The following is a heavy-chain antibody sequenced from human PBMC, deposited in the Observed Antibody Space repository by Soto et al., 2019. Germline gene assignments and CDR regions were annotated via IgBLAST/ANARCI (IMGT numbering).Heavy chain of an antibody. CDR1: AYLLTPYS. D-gene: IGHD2-15*01. CDR2: VNPSGGST. Sequence: SVKVSCKPSAYLLTPYSMHWVRQAPGQGLEWRGVVNPSGGSTNYAQKFQGRITMTRDTSTSTVYMDLSSLTSEDTAVYYCAREEKCSDGICYSEYFQRWGQGTLVTVPS. CDR3: AREEKCSDGICYSEYFQR. V-gene: IGHV1-46*01. J-gene: IGHJ1*01.